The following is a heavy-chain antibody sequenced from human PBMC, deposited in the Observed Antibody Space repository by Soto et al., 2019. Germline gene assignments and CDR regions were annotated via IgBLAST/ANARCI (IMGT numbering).Heavy chain of an antibody. V-gene: IGHV3-23*01. J-gene: IGHJ3*01. CDR3: AKVERTDRNAFDV. CDR1: GFTVSIYV. CDR2: VSGSAGST. Sequence: EVQLLESGVGVVQPGGSLTLSCAASGFTVSIYVMTWVRPAPGKGLEWVSAVSGSAGSTYYADSVKGLCSISRDNSKSTLYLPMNSRRVEDTAMYYCAKVERTDRNAFDVWGHGTRVTVSS.